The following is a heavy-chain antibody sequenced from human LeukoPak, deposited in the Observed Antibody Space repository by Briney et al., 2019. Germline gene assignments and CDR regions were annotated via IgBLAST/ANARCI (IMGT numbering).Heavy chain of an antibody. CDR3: ARELGSYSSSSQGDY. CDR2: IQQDGNEK. CDR1: GFTFSSYW. V-gene: IGHV3-7*01. Sequence: PGGSLRLSCAASGFTFSSYWMSWVRQAPGKGLEWVANIQQDGNEKYYVDSVKGRFTISRDNAKNSLYLQMNSLRAEDTAVYYCARELGSYSSSSQGDYWGQGTLVTVSS. J-gene: IGHJ4*02. D-gene: IGHD6-6*01.